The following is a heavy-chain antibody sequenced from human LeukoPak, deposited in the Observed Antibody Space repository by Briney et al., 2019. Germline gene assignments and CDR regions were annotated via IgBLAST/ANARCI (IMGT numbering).Heavy chain of an antibody. D-gene: IGHD6-19*01. Sequence: PGGSLRLSCAASGFTFSSYEMNWVRQAPGKGLEWVSYISSSGSTIYYADFVKGRFTISRDNAKNSLYLQMNSLRAEDTTVYYCARQWLRESYYGMDVWGQGTTVTVSS. CDR3: ARQWLRESYYGMDV. CDR2: ISSSGSTI. CDR1: GFTFSSYE. J-gene: IGHJ6*02. V-gene: IGHV3-48*03.